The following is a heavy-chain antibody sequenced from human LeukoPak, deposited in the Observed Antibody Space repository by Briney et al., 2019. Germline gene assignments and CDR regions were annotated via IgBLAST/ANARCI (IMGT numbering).Heavy chain of an antibody. Sequence: GGSLRLSCAASGFTFSSYWMSWVRQAPGKGLEWVANIKQDGSEKYYVDSVKGRFTISRDNAKNSLYLQMNSLRAEDTAVYYCASSYYYGSGSYYNRNYYYGMDVWAKGPRSPSP. CDR1: GFTFSSYW. V-gene: IGHV3-7*03. CDR2: IKQDGSEK. CDR3: ASSYYYGSGSYYNRNYYYGMDV. D-gene: IGHD3-10*01. J-gene: IGHJ6*02.